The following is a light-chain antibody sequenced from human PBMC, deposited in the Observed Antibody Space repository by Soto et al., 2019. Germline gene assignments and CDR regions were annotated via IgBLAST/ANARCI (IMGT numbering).Light chain of an antibody. CDR3: QQLTSYPRST. Sequence: DTQLTQSPSFLSASVGDRVTITCRASQGISNYLAWYQQRPGKAPKLLIYAASTLQTGVPSRFSGSGSGTEFTLTISSLQPEDFATYLCQQLTSYPRSTFGQGTRLEIK. V-gene: IGKV1-9*01. CDR1: QGISNY. J-gene: IGKJ5*01. CDR2: AAS.